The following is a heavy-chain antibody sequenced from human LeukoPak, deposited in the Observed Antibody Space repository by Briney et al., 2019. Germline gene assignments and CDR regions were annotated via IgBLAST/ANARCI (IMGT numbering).Heavy chain of an antibody. D-gene: IGHD5-18*01. CDR2: ISYDGSNK. J-gene: IGHJ4*02. CDR1: GFTFSSYA. Sequence: GGSLRLSCAASGFTFSSYAMHWVRQAPGKGLEWVAVISYDGSNKYYADSVKGRFTISRDNSKNTLYLQMNSLRAEDTAVYYCARAPITAMATDYWGQGTLVTVSS. CDR3: ARAPITAMATDY. V-gene: IGHV3-30*01.